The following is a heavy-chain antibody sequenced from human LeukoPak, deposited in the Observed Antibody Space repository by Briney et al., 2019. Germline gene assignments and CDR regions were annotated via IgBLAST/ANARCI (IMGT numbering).Heavy chain of an antibody. CDR1: GFTFSDYA. Sequence: QAGGSLRLSCVVSGFTFSDYAMHWVRQAPGKGLEWVSLISGNSDSTYYADSVKGRFTISRDNAKNSLCLQMNSLRAEDTAVYYCARENYYDSSGKEGELDYWGQGTLVTVSS. CDR2: ISGNSDST. CDR3: ARENYYDSSGKEGELDY. J-gene: IGHJ4*02. V-gene: IGHV3-43*02. D-gene: IGHD3-22*01.